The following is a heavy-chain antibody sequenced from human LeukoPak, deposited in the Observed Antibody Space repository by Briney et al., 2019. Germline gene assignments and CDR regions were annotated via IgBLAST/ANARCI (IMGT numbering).Heavy chain of an antibody. CDR3: AKSPGYGDHVGYHFEH. Sequence: GGSLRLSCAASRFTFSSYAMSWVRQAPGKGLEWVSAISGTGGSTYYTDSVKGRFTISRDNSKNTLYLQMNSLRADDTAVYYCAKSPGYGDHVGYHFEHWGQGTLVTVSS. V-gene: IGHV3-23*01. J-gene: IGHJ4*02. D-gene: IGHD4-17*01. CDR2: ISGTGGST. CDR1: RFTFSSYA.